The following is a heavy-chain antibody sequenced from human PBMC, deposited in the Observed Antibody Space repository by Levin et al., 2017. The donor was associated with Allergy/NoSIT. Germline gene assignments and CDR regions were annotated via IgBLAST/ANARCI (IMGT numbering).Heavy chain of an antibody. CDR1: GFSFRSFG. CDR3: AKDVVFGTSSWSLDF. V-gene: IGHV3-30*18. D-gene: IGHD6-13*01. Sequence: GESLKISCAASGFSFRSFGMHWVRQAPGKGLEWVAVISYDESDKFYADSVKGRFTISRDNTKNTLYLQMNSLRSEDAAVYYCAKDVVFGTSSWSLDFWGQGTLVTGSS. CDR2: ISYDESDK. J-gene: IGHJ4*02.